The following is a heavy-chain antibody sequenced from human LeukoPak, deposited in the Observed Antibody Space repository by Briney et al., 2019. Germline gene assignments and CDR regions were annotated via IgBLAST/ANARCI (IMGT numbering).Heavy chain of an antibody. J-gene: IGHJ6*02. CDR3: AKESHSSGWYRSDYYYYYGMDV. CDR2: IRYDGSNK. Sequence: GGSLRLSCAASGFTFSSYGMHWVRQAPGKGLEWVAFIRYDGSNKYYADSVKGRFTISRDNSKNTLYLQMNSLRAEDTAVYYCAKESHSSGWYRSDYYYYYGMDVWGQGTTVTVSS. D-gene: IGHD6-19*01. V-gene: IGHV3-30*02. CDR1: GFTFSSYG.